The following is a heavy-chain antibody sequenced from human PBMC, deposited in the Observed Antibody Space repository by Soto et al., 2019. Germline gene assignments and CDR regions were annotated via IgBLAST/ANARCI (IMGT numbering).Heavy chain of an antibody. V-gene: IGHV4-39*01. CDR2: IYYSGST. CDR1: GGSISTYY. D-gene: IGHD2-2*02. Sequence: SETLSLTCTVSGGSISTYYWGWIRQPPGKGLEWIGSIYYSGSTYYRPSLKSRVTISVDTSKNQFSLKLSSVTAADTAAYYCARQVPAAIRLGWFDPWGQGTLVTVSS. CDR3: ARQVPAAIRLGWFDP. J-gene: IGHJ5*02.